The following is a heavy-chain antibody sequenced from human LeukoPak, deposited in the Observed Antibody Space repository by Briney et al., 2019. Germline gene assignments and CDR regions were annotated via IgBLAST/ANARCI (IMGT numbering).Heavy chain of an antibody. CDR3: AKDTPYSSGWYGDAFDI. V-gene: IGHV3-23*01. J-gene: IGHJ3*02. D-gene: IGHD6-19*01. CDR1: GFTFSSYA. Sequence: GGSLRLSCAASGFTFSSYAMSWVRQAPGKGLEWVSAISGSGGSTYYADSVKGRFTISRDNSKNTLYLQMNSLRAEDTAVYYCAKDTPYSSGWYGDAFDIWGQGTMVTVSS. CDR2: ISGSGGST.